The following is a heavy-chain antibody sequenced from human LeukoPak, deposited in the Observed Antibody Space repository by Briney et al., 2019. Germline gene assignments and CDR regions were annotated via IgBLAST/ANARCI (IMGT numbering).Heavy chain of an antibody. CDR2: INPDGRRA. CDR1: GFTSSNHW. D-gene: IGHD2-2*01. J-gene: IGHJ6*03. Sequence: QTGGSLRLSCAASGFTSSNHWMHWVRQAPGKGLLWVSRINPDGRRAGYAGSVKGRFTISRDNAKNTLYLQMNNLSADDTALYYCAREVEVVPTAMGAYYYYFMDVWGKGTTVTVSS. CDR3: AREVEVVPTAMGAYYYYFMDV. V-gene: IGHV3-74*01.